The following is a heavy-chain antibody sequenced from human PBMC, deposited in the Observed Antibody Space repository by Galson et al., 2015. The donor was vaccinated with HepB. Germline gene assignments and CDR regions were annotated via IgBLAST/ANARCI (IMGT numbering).Heavy chain of an antibody. CDR3: ARVGGTIYYYAMDV. Sequence: CAISGDSVSNNSAAWYWIRQSPSRGLEWLGRTYYRAKWYNDYAPSVRSRITISPDTSKNHFSLHLNSVTPEDTAVYYCARVGGTIYYYAMDVWGQGTTVTVSS. CDR1: GDSVSNNSAA. V-gene: IGHV6-1*01. J-gene: IGHJ6*02. D-gene: IGHD1-14*01. CDR2: TYYRAKWYN.